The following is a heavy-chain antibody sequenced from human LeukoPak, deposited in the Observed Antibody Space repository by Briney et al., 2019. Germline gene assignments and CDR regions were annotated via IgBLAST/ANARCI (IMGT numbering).Heavy chain of an antibody. CDR1: GYTFTSYG. J-gene: IGHJ4*02. CDR3: ASAYGDYGTQEFDY. D-gene: IGHD4-17*01. Sequence: ASVKVSCKASGYTFTSYGISWVRQAPGQGLEWMGWISAYNGNTNYAQKLQGRVTMTTDTSTSTAYMELRSLRSDDTAVYYCASAYGDYGTQEFDYWGQGTLVTVSS. CDR2: ISAYNGNT. V-gene: IGHV1-18*01.